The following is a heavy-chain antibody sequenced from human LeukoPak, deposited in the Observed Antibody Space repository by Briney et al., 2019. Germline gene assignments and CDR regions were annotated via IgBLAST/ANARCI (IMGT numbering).Heavy chain of an antibody. J-gene: IGHJ4*02. D-gene: IGHD6-13*01. CDR3: AKDGGGSSWFDY. Sequence: GGSLRLSCAAYGFTFSTYSMNWVRQAPGKGLEWVSSISSSSSYIYCADSVKGRFTISRDNAKNSLYLQMNSLRAEDTAVYYCAKDGGGSSWFDYWGQGTLVTVSP. V-gene: IGHV3-21*01. CDR2: ISSSSSYI. CDR1: GFTFSTYS.